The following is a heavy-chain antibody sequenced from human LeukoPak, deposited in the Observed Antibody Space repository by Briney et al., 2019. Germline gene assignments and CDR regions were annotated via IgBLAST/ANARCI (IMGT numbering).Heavy chain of an antibody. CDR3: ARDSDYYDSNGYRHDAFDI. D-gene: IGHD3-22*01. CDR1: GYTFTGYC. Sequence: ASVKVSCKASGYTFTGYCIYWVRQAPGQGLEWMGWINPNSGGTNYAQKFQGRVTMTRDTSISTAYMELSRLRSDDTAVYYCARDSDYYDSNGYRHDAFDIWGQGTMVTVSS. CDR2: INPNSGGT. J-gene: IGHJ3*02. V-gene: IGHV1-2*02.